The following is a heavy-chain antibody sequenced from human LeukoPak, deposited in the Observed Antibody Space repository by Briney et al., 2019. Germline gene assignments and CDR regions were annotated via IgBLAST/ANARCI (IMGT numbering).Heavy chain of an antibody. CDR3: ARSGYSSSWSHLVDSRTYLYFDY. CDR1: GGSISSYY. J-gene: IGHJ4*02. D-gene: IGHD6-13*01. CDR2: IYYSGST. Sequence: SETLSLTCTVSGGSISSYYWSWIRQPPGKGLEWIGYIYYSGSTNYNPSLKSRVTISVDTSKNQFSLKLSSVTAADTAVYYCARSGYSSSWSHLVDSRTYLYFDYWGQGTLVTVSS. V-gene: IGHV4-59*01.